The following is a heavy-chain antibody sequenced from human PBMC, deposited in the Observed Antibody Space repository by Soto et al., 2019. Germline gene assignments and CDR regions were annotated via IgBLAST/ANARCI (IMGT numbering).Heavy chain of an antibody. Sequence: WASVKVSCKASRYTFTSYGINWVRQAPGRGLEWMGWINPGNGNTKYSQQFQGRVIIDRDTSASTAYMELSSLRSEDTAVYYCARGGYFDSSNYLAYWGLGTLVTVSS. CDR1: RYTFTSYG. D-gene: IGHD3-22*01. V-gene: IGHV1-3*01. CDR3: ARGGYFDSSNYLAY. J-gene: IGHJ4*02. CDR2: INPGNGNT.